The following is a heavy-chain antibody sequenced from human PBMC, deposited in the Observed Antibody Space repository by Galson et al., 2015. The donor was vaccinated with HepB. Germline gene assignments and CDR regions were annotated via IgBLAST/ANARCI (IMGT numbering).Heavy chain of an antibody. CDR3: TTDPLPPIYGDASHDAFDI. CDR1: GFTFSNAW. Sequence: SLRLSCAASGFTFSNAWMNWVRQAPGKGLEWVGRIKSKTDGGTTDYAAPVKGRFTISRDDSKNTLYLQMNSLKTEDTAVYYCTTDPLPPIYGDASHDAFDIWGQGTMVTVSS. CDR2: IKSKTDGGTT. D-gene: IGHD4-17*01. V-gene: IGHV3-15*07. J-gene: IGHJ3*02.